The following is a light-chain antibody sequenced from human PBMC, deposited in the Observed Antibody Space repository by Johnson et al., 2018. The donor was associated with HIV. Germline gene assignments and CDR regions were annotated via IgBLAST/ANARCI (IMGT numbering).Light chain of an antibody. V-gene: IGLV1-51*01. J-gene: IGLJ1*01. CDR2: DNN. Sequence: QSVLTQPPSVSAAPGKKVTISCSGSSSNIGNNYVSWYQQLPGTAPKLLIYDNNKRPSGFPDRFSGSKSGPSATLGITGLQTGDAADYYCGTWDSSLLAYVFGTGTKVTVL. CDR1: SSNIGNNY. CDR3: GTWDSSLLAYV.